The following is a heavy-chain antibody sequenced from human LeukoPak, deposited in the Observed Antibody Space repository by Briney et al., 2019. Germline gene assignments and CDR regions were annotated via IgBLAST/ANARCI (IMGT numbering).Heavy chain of an antibody. D-gene: IGHD6-13*01. Sequence: GRSLRLSCAASGFTFSSYAMHWVRQAPGKGLGWVAVISYDGSNKYYADSVKGRFTISRDNSKNTLYLQMNSLRAEDTAVYYCARSKGGYSSFGPYYYYGMDVWGQGTTVTVSS. CDR2: ISYDGSNK. CDR1: GFTFSSYA. CDR3: ARSKGGYSSFGPYYYYGMDV. V-gene: IGHV3-30-3*01. J-gene: IGHJ6*02.